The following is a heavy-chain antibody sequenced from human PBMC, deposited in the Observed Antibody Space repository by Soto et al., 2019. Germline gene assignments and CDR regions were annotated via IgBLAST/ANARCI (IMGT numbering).Heavy chain of an antibody. Sequence: SVKVSCKASGGTFSSYAISWVRQAPGQGLECMGGIIPIFGTANYAQKFQGRVTITADESTSTAYMELSSLRSEDTAVYYCARGRQVYDFWSGPARVVNYYGMDVWGQGTTVTVSS. J-gene: IGHJ6*02. V-gene: IGHV1-69*13. CDR3: ARGRQVYDFWSGPARVVNYYGMDV. CDR1: GGTFSSYA. CDR2: IIPIFGTA. D-gene: IGHD3-3*01.